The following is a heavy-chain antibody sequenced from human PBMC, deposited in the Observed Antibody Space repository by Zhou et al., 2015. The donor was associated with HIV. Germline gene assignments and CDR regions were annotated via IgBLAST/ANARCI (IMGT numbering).Heavy chain of an antibody. V-gene: IGHV3-53*02. CDR1: GFNVSNKY. J-gene: IGHJ3*01. CDR3: ARAGRITDPFDE. Sequence: EVQLVETGGGLIQPGGSLRLSCAASGFNVSNKYMTWVRQAPGKGLVWVSHINYWGGDTSYADSVKGRFTISRDNAKNTLFLQMNSLRAEDSAVYYCARAGRITDPFDEWGQGHWSPSPQ. CDR2: NYWGGDT. D-gene: IGHD3-10*01.